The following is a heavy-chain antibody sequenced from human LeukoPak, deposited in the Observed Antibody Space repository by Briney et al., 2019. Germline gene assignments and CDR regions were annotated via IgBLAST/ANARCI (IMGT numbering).Heavy chain of an antibody. D-gene: IGHD5-12*01. CDR3: AQGRGATWIDNFDH. CDR2: ISDSGDTT. CDR1: GFTFSTYA. J-gene: IGHJ4*02. Sequence: GRSLRLSCAASGFTFSTYAMSWVRQAPGKGLEWVSVISDSGDTTFYADSLKGRFTVSRDNSKNTLFLQMNSLRAEDTAVYYCAQGRGATWIDNFDHWGQGTLVTVSS. V-gene: IGHV3-23*01.